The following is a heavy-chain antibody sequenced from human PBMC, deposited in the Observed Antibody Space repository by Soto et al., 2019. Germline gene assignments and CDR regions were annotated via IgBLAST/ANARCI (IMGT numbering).Heavy chain of an antibody. CDR3: ARVDSSRSYFDS. J-gene: IGHJ4*02. CDR1: GGSISSYY. CDR2: IYYTGST. V-gene: IGHV4-59*01. Sequence: SETLSLTCTVSGGSISSYYWSWIRQPPGKGLEWIAYIYYTGSTNYNPSLKSRVTLSADTSKNQFSLKLSSVTAADTAMYYCARVDSSRSYFDSWGQGTLVTVSS. D-gene: IGHD3-22*01.